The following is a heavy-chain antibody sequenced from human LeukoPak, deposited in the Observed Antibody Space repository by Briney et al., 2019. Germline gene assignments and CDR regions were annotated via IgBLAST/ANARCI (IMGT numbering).Heavy chain of an antibody. J-gene: IGHJ4*02. CDR3: ARHGERGYSYGHDY. V-gene: IGHV4-39*01. CDR2: LYYSGST. CDR1: GGSISSRSNY. Sequence: SETLSLTCTVSGGSISSRSNYWGWIRQPPGKGLEWIGSLYYSGSTCYNPSLKSRVTISVDTSKNQLPLKLSSVTAVDTAVYYCARHGERGYSYGHDYWGQGTLVTVSS. D-gene: IGHD5-18*01.